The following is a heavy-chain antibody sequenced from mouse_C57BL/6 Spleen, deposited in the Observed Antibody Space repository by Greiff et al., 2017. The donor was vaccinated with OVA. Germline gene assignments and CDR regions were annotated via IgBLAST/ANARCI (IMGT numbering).Heavy chain of an antibody. CDR1: GFTFSSYT. D-gene: IGHD1-1*01. V-gene: IGHV5-9*01. Sequence: EVKVVESGGGLVKPGGSLKLSCAASGFTFSSYTMSWVRQTPEKRLEWVATISGGGGNTYYPDSVKGRFTISRDNAKNTLYLQMSSLRSEDTALYYCARLNYGSSPYYFDYWGQGTTLTVSS. CDR3: ARLNYGSSPYYFDY. J-gene: IGHJ2*01. CDR2: ISGGGGNT.